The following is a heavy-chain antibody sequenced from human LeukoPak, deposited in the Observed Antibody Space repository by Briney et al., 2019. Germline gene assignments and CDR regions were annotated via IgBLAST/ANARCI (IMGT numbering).Heavy chain of an antibody. V-gene: IGHV4-34*01. D-gene: IGHD1-7*01. CDR2: INHSGST. J-gene: IGHJ4*02. CDR3: ARGLELLLGSNLGY. Sequence: SETLSLPCAVYGGSFSGFYWRWIRQPPGKGLEWIGEINHSGSTNYNPSLKSRVTISVDTSKNQFSLKLSSVTAADTAVYYCARGLELLLGSNLGYWGQGTLVTVSS. CDR1: GGSFSGFY.